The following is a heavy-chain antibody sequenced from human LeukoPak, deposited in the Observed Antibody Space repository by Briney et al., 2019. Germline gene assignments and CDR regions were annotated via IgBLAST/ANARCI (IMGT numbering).Heavy chain of an antibody. V-gene: IGHV3-74*01. CDR3: ASDRHYAIDY. D-gene: IGHD3-16*01. J-gene: IGHJ4*02. Sequence: GGSLRLSCAASGFTFSSYWIHWVRQAPGKGLVWVARITSDGSITSYADSVKGRFTISRDNAKNTLYLQMNSLRAEDTAVYYCASDRHYAIDYWGQGTLVTVSS. CDR1: GFTFSSYW. CDR2: ITSDGSIT.